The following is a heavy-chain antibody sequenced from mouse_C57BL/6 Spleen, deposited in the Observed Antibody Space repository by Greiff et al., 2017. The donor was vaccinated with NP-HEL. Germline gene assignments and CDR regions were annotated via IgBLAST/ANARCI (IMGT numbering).Heavy chain of an antibody. Sequence: EVHLVESGPELVKPGASVKMSCKASGYTFTDYNMHWVKQSPGKSLEWIGYINPNNGGTSYNQKFKGKATLTVNKSSSTAYMELRSLTSEDSAVYYCARSYYDYGYAMDYWGQGTSVTVSS. J-gene: IGHJ4*01. CDR2: INPNNGGT. D-gene: IGHD2-4*01. CDR1: GYTFTDYN. V-gene: IGHV1-22*01. CDR3: ARSYYDYGYAMDY.